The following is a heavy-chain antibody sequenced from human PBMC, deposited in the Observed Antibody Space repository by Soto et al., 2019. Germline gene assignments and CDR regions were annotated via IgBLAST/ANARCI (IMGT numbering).Heavy chain of an antibody. V-gene: IGHV1-69*13. CDR3: ARGFVVVPAAIMFDP. D-gene: IGHD2-2*02. CDR1: GGTFSSYA. Sequence: SVKVSCKASGGTFSSYAISWVRQAPGQGLEWMGGIIPIFGTANYAQKFQGRVTITADESTSTAYMELSSLRSEDTAVYYCARGFVVVPAAIMFDPWGQGTLVTVSS. CDR2: IIPIFGTA. J-gene: IGHJ5*02.